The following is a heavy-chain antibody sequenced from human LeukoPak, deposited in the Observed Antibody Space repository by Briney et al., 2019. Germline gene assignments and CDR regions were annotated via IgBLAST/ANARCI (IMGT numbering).Heavy chain of an antibody. V-gene: IGHV4-59*01. CDR2: IYYSGST. D-gene: IGHD3-22*01. J-gene: IGHJ4*02. CDR3: ARRAYSSGYYFFDF. Sequence: PSETLSLTCTVSGGSISSYYWSWLRQPPGKGPEWIGYIYYSGSTNYNPSLKSRVTISIDTSKNQFSLKLSSVTAAGTAVYYCARRAYSSGYYFFDFWGQGTLVTVSS. CDR1: GGSISSYY.